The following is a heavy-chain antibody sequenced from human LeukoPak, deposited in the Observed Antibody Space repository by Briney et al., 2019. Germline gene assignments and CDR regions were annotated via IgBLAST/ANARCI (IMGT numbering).Heavy chain of an antibody. D-gene: IGHD3-3*01. Sequence: GGSLRLSCAASGFTLSSYAIHWVRQAPGKGLEWVAVMSYDGSNKYYADSVKGRFTISSENSKNTLYLQMNSLRAEDTAVYYCARGVEVGMDVWGQGTTVTVSS. CDR1: GFTLSSYA. J-gene: IGHJ6*02. CDR3: ARGVEVGMDV. CDR2: MSYDGSNK. V-gene: IGHV3-30*04.